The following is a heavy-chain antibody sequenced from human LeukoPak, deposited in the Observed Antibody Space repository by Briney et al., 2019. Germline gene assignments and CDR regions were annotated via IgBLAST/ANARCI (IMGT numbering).Heavy chain of an antibody. D-gene: IGHD6-13*01. CDR1: GFTFDDYG. V-gene: IGHV3-9*01. CDR2: ISWNSASV. Sequence: GRSLRLSCEASGFTFDDYGMHWVRQAPGKGLEWVSTISWNSASVGYVDSVKGRFTISRDNAKKTLYLQMNSLRPEDTGLYYCAKDYGYSSSWYDYWGQRTLVTVSS. J-gene: IGHJ4*02. CDR3: AKDYGYSSSWYDY.